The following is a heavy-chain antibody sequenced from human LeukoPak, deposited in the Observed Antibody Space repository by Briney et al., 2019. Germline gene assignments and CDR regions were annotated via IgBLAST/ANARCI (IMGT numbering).Heavy chain of an antibody. Sequence: SVTLSCKASGGTFSSYSISWVRQAPGQGLEWMGRIIPIFDIPNYAQKFQGRVTIDADKSNSTDYVVLSSLRSDHTAVYCGSRDFKKPKCHHAPWFDPRGKPTLVTVS. CDR3: SRDFKKPKCHHAPWFDP. CDR1: GGTFSSYS. J-gene: IGHJ5*02. D-gene: IGHD3-3*01. V-gene: IGHV1-69*02. CDR2: IIPIFDIP.